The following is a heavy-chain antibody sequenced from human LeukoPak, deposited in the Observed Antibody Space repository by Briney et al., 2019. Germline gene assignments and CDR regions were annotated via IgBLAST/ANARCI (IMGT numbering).Heavy chain of an antibody. CDR3: GKEKGSGWLPQVYLQY. Sequence: PGGSLRLSCAVSGFTFTTYAMHWVRQAPGKGLEWVASIWYDGSNENYADSVKGRFTISRDNSKDTLYLQMNSLSAEDTAVYYCGKEKGSGWLPQVYLQYRGQGTLV. V-gene: IGHV3-30*02. D-gene: IGHD6-19*01. J-gene: IGHJ1*01. CDR2: IWYDGSNE. CDR1: GFTFTTYA.